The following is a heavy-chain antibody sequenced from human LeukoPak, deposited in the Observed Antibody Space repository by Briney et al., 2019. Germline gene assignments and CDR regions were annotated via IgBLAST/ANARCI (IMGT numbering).Heavy chain of an antibody. CDR3: ARARSGGTLDY. J-gene: IGHJ4*02. CDR1: GFTFSSYW. V-gene: IGHV3-7*01. CDR2: IKQDGREK. Sequence: GGSLRLSCAASGFTFSSYWMSWVRQAPGKGLEWVANIKQDGREKYYVDSVKGRFTISRDNAKNSLYLQMNSLRAEDTAVYYCARARSGGTLDYWGQGTLVTVSS. D-gene: IGHD2-15*01.